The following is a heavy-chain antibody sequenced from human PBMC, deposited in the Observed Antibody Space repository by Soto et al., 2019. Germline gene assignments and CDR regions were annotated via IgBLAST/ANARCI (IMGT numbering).Heavy chain of an antibody. Sequence: ASVKVSCKASGYTFTGHYIHWVRQAPGQGLEWMGWINPNSGDTNYAQKFQDWVTMTRDTSIGTAYMELRRLSSDDTALYYCARDRSFYGRGSYALANDGFDPWGQGTMVTVSS. CDR3: ARDRSFYGRGSYALANDGFDP. D-gene: IGHD3-3*01. V-gene: IGHV1-2*04. J-gene: IGHJ3*01. CDR1: GYTFTGHY. CDR2: INPNSGDT.